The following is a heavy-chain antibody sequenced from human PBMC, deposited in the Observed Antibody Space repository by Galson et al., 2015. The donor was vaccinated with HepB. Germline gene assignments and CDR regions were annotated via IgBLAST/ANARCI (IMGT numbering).Heavy chain of an antibody. CDR1: GFTFSSYS. D-gene: IGHD2-2*01. J-gene: IGHJ3*02. V-gene: IGHV3-21*01. Sequence: SLRLSCAASGFTFSSYSMNWVRQAPGKGLEWVSSISSSSSYIYYADSVKGRFTISRDNAKNSLYLQMNSLRAEDTAVYYCARAQGYCSSTSCYLFHYYGSGIEDAFDIWGQGTMVTVSS. CDR2: ISSSSSYI. CDR3: ARAQGYCSSTSCYLFHYYGSGIEDAFDI.